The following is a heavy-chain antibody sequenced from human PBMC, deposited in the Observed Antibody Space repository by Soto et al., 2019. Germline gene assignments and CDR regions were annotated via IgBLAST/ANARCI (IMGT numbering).Heavy chain of an antibody. CDR1: GFIFSSYS. D-gene: IGHD2-21*01. Sequence: QVQLVESGGGVVQPGRSLRLSCAASGFIFSSYSMHWVRQAPGKGLEWVAIISNDGSNKYYVDSVKGRFTISRDNSNNTLSLQMNSLRAEDTAVYYCARDQFLDAFDIWGQGTMVTVSP. CDR2: ISNDGSNK. V-gene: IGHV3-30-3*01. CDR3: ARDQFLDAFDI. J-gene: IGHJ3*02.